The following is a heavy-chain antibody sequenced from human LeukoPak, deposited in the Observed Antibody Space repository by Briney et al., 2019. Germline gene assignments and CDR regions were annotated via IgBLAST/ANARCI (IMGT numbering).Heavy chain of an antibody. V-gene: IGHV3-53*01. Sequence: GGALRLSCAASGFTVSGNYMSWVRQAPGKGLEWVSLIYSGGTTYYADSVKGRFTISRDNSKNTLYLQMNSLRAEDTAVYYCARSSERKYYFDYWGQGTLVTVSS. CDR2: IYSGGTT. J-gene: IGHJ4*02. CDR1: GFTVSGNY. D-gene: IGHD3-22*01. CDR3: ARSSERKYYFDY.